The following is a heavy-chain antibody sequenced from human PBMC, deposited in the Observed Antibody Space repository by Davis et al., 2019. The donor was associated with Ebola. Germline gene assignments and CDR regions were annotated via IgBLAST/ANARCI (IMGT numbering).Heavy chain of an antibody. J-gene: IGHJ4*02. CDR1: GFTFSSYS. CDR2: ISSSSSTI. D-gene: IGHD6-19*01. V-gene: IGHV3-48*04. Sequence: GESLKISCAASGFTFSSYSMNWVRQAPGKGLEWVSYISSSSSTIYYADSVKGRFTISRDNAKNSLYLQMNSLRAEDTAVYYCARYEAVAGFDYWGQGTLVTVSS. CDR3: ARYEAVAGFDY.